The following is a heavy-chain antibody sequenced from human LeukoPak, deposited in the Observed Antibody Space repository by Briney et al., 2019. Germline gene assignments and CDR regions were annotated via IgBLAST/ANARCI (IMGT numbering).Heavy chain of an antibody. Sequence: ASVKVSCKASGYTFTSYDINWVRQATGQGLEWMGWMNPNSGNTGYAQKFQGRVTMTRNTSISTAYMGLSSLRSEDTAVYYCARGPSGTFYYYYMDVWGKGTTVTVSS. CDR2: MNPNSGNT. J-gene: IGHJ6*03. V-gene: IGHV1-8*01. CDR3: ARGPSGTFYYYYMDV. CDR1: GYTFTSYD. D-gene: IGHD6-13*01.